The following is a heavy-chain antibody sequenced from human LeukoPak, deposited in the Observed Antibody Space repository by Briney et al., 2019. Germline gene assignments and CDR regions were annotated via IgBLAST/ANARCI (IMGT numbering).Heavy chain of an antibody. CDR3: TTGTY. Sequence: PGGSLRLSCAASGFTFSNPWMSWVRQAPGKGPEWVGRIRSKTDGGTADYAAPVKDRIIISRDDSKNTLYLQMNSLKNEDTAVYYCTTGTYWGQRTLVTVSS. CDR2: IRSKTDGGTA. J-gene: IGHJ4*02. CDR1: GFTFSNPW. V-gene: IGHV3-15*01.